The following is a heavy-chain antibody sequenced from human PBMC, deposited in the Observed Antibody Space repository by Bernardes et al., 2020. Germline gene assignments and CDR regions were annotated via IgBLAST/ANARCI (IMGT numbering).Heavy chain of an antibody. CDR1: GGSISSSNW. D-gene: IGHD1-26*01. CDR3: ARVRGATTWSMSAFDI. CDR2: IYHSGST. Sequence: SETLSLTCAVSGGSISSSNWWSWVRQPPGKGLEWIGEIYHSGSTNYNPSLKSRVTISVDKSKNQFSLKLSSVTAADTAVYYCARVRGATTWSMSAFDIWGQGTMVTVSS. J-gene: IGHJ3*02. V-gene: IGHV4-4*02.